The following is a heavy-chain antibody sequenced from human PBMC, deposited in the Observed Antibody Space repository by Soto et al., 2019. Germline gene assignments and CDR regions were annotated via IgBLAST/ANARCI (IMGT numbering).Heavy chain of an antibody. D-gene: IGHD3-22*01. V-gene: IGHV4-39*07. J-gene: IGHJ4*02. CDR3: ARDLYYDSREGGWVHNY. CDR2: IYYSGST. Sequence: SETLALTCTVSGGSISSSSYYWGWIRQPPGKGLEWIGSIYYSGSTYYNPSLKSRVTISVDTSKNQFSLKLSSVTAADTAVYYCARDLYYDSREGGWVHNYWGQGTLVT. CDR1: GGSISSSSYY.